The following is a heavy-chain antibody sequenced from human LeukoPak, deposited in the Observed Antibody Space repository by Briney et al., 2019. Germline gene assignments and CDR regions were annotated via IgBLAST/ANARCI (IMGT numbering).Heavy chain of an antibody. J-gene: IGHJ5*02. CDR1: GGSISGHY. CDR2: IYYSGST. Sequence: SETLSLTCTVSGGSISGHYWSWIRQPPGKGLEWIGYIYYSGSTNYNPSLKSRVTISVDTSKNQFSLKLSSVTAADTAVYYCALYFTSSFSWFDHWGQGTLVTVSS. CDR3: ALYFTSSFSWFDH. D-gene: IGHD6-6*01. V-gene: IGHV4-59*11.